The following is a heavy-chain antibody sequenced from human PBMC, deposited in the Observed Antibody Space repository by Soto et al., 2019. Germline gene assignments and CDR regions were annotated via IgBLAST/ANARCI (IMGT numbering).Heavy chain of an antibody. CDR1: GGTFSSYA. J-gene: IGHJ4*02. Sequence: GASVKVSCKASGGTFSSYAISWVRQAPGQGLEWMGGIIPIFGTANYAQKFQGRVTITADESTSTAYMELSSLRSEDTAVYYCARDTAMVTGSHPFDYWGQGTLVTVSS. CDR3: ARDTAMVTGSHPFDY. CDR2: IIPIFGTA. D-gene: IGHD5-18*01. V-gene: IGHV1-69*13.